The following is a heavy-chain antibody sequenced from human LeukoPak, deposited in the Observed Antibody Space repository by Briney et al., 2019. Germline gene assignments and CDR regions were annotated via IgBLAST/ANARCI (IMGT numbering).Heavy chain of an antibody. D-gene: IGHD3-10*01. CDR2: ISYDGSNT. J-gene: IGHJ4*02. CDR1: GYTFTNYY. V-gene: IGHV3-30*18. CDR3: AKPYYYGSRSYMDY. Sequence: SCKASGYTFTNYYMHWVRQAPGKGLEWVAVISYDGSNTYYADSVKGRFTISRDNSKNMLYLQMNSLRAEDTAVYYCAKPYYYGSRSYMDYWGQGTLVTVSS.